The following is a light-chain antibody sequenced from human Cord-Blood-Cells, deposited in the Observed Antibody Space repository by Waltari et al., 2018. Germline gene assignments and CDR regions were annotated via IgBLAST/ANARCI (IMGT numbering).Light chain of an antibody. CDR2: WAS. CDR1: QSVLYSSNNKNY. V-gene: IGKV4-1*01. J-gene: IGKJ1*01. CDR3: QQYYSTPT. Sequence: DIVMTQSPDSLAVSLGERATINCKSSQSVLYSSNNKNYLAWYQQKPGQPPKLLLYWASPREAGVPDRFSGGGSGTDFTLTISSLQAEDVAVYYCQQYYSTPTFGQGTKVEIK.